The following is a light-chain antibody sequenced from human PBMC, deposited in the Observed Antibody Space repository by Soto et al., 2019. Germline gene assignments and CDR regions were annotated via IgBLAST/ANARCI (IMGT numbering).Light chain of an antibody. V-gene: IGLV1-51*01. CDR3: GTWDSSLSAGV. Sequence: QSALTQPASVSGSPGQAITISCAGTSADIGRYNYVSWYRQHPGEAPQLLIYDNNKRPSGIPDRFSGSKSGTSATLGITGLQAGDEADYYCGTWDSSLSAGVFGGGTKLTVL. CDR2: DNN. J-gene: IGLJ3*02. CDR1: SADIGRYNY.